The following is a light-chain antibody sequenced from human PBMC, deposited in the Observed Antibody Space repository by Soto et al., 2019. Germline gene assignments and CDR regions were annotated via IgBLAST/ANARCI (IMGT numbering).Light chain of an antibody. V-gene: IGLV2-23*02. J-gene: IGLJ3*02. Sequence: QSALTQPASVSGSPGQSITISCTGTSSDVGCYNLVSWYQQHPGKAPKLMIYEVSKRPSGVSNRFSGSKSGNTASLTVSGLQAEDEADYYCCSYAGSSTFWVFGGGTTLTVL. CDR1: SSDVGCYNL. CDR3: CSYAGSSTFWV. CDR2: EVS.